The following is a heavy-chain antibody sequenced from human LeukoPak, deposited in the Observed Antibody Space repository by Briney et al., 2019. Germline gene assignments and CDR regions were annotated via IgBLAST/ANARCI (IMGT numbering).Heavy chain of an antibody. CDR1: GFTFSSYA. CDR2: ISGSGGST. Sequence: GGSLRLSCAASGFTFSSYAMSWVRQAPGKGLEWVSAISGSGGSTYYADSVKGRFTISRDNSKNTLYLQMNSLRAEDTAVYYCARGGGSYGYIVPFDYWGQGTLVTVSS. CDR3: ARGGGSYGYIVPFDY. J-gene: IGHJ4*02. D-gene: IGHD5-18*01. V-gene: IGHV3-23*01.